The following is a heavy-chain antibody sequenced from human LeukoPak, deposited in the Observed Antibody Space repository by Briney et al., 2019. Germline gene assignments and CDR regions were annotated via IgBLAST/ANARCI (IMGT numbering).Heavy chain of an antibody. CDR2: IYHSGST. Sequence: SETPSLTCTVSGYSISSGYYWGWIRQPPGKGLEWIGSIYHSGSTYYNPSHKSRVTISVDTSKNQFSLKLSSVTAADTAVYYCAAMTTVTTPFDYWGQGTLVTVSS. CDR3: AAMTTVTTPFDY. J-gene: IGHJ4*02. D-gene: IGHD4-17*01. V-gene: IGHV4-38-2*02. CDR1: GYSISSGYY.